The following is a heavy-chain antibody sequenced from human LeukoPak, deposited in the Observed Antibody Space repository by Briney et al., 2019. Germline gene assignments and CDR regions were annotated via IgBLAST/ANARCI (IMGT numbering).Heavy chain of an antibody. D-gene: IGHD1-26*01. Sequence: ASVKVSCKASGYTFTSYGISWVRQAPGQGLEWMGWISAYNGNTNYAQKLQGRVTMTTDTSTSTAYMELRSLRSDDTAVYYCARDRPTPTNYYYYMDVWGKGTTVTVSS. J-gene: IGHJ6*03. V-gene: IGHV1-18*01. CDR2: ISAYNGNT. CDR3: ARDRPTPTNYYYYMDV. CDR1: GYTFTSYG.